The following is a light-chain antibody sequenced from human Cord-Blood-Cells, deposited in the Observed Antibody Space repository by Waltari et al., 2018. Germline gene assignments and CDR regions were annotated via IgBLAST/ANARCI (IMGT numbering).Light chain of an antibody. J-gene: IGLJ1*01. CDR3: CSYAGSSTFV. Sequence: QSALTQPASVSGSPGQSITISCPGTSSDVGRYNLFSWYQQHPGKAPKLMIYEVSKRPSGVSNRFSGSKSGNTASLTISGLQAEDEADYYCCSYAGSSTFVFGTGTKVTVL. CDR2: EVS. CDR1: SSDVGRYNL. V-gene: IGLV2-23*02.